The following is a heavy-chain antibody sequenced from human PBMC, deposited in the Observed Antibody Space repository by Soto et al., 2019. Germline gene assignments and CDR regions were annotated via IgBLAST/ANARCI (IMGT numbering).Heavy chain of an antibody. J-gene: IGHJ5*02. Sequence: SETLSLTCTVSGGSINSAGHSWGWVRQSPGKGLEWMGYSYHSGSSYYNPSLQSRLTISLDTSKNQFSLRLSSVTSADTAVYYCARGLAPTIFGAVPTPNWFDPWGQGTLVTVSS. D-gene: IGHD3-3*01. CDR2: SYHSGSS. CDR1: GGSINSAGHS. CDR3: ARGLAPTIFGAVPTPNWFDP. V-gene: IGHV4-30-2*06.